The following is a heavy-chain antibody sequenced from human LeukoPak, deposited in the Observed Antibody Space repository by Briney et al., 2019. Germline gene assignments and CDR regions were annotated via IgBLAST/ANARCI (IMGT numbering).Heavy chain of an antibody. D-gene: IGHD6-19*01. V-gene: IGHV3-66*01. CDR3: ATQFWWAAVAGKVLDY. Sequence: GGSLRLSCAASGFTVSSNYMSWVRQAPGKGLERVSVIYSGGSTYYADSVKGRFTISRDNSKNTLYLQMNSRRAEDTAVYYCATQFWWAAVAGKVLDYWGQGTLVTVSS. CDR2: IYSGGST. CDR1: GFTVSSNY. J-gene: IGHJ4*02.